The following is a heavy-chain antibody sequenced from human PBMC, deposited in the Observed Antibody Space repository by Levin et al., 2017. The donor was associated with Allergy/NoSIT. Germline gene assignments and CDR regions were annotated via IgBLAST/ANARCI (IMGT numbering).Heavy chain of an antibody. CDR3: ARDAYAPYDYVWGSYRSPTIDY. J-gene: IGHJ4*02. D-gene: IGHD3-16*02. CDR1: GFTFSDYY. Sequence: LSLTCAASGFTFSDYYMSWIRQAPGKGLEWVSYISSSGSTIYYADSVKGRFTISRDNAKNSLYLQMNSLRAEDTAVYYCARDAYAPYDYVWGSYRSPTIDYWGQGTLVTVSS. CDR2: ISSSGSTI. V-gene: IGHV3-11*01.